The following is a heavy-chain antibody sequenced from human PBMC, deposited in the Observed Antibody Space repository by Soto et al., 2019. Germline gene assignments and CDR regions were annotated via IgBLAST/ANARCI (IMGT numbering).Heavy chain of an antibody. CDR1: GFSLSPSGMC. D-gene: IGHD5-12*01. CDR3: ARSPYSDYAFDY. Sequence: SGPTLVNPTQTLTLPCTFSGFSLSPSGMCVSWIRQPPGKALEWLARIDWDDDKYYSTSLKTRLTISKDTSKHQVVLTMTNMDPVDTATYYCARSPYSDYAFDYWGQGTLVTVSS. CDR2: IDWDDDK. V-gene: IGHV2-70*11. J-gene: IGHJ4*02.